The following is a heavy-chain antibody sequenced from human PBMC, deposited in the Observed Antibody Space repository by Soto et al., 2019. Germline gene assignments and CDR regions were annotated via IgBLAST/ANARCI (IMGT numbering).Heavy chain of an antibody. CDR1: GFTFTSSA. D-gene: IGHD6-19*01. J-gene: IGHJ4*02. CDR3: AASPAYSSGWADY. Sequence: SVKVSCKASGFTFTSSAVQWVRQARGQRLEWIGWIVVGSGNTNYAQKFQERVTITRDMSTSTAYMELSSLRSEDTAVYYCAASPAYSSGWADYWGQGTLVTVS. V-gene: IGHV1-58*01. CDR2: IVVGSGNT.